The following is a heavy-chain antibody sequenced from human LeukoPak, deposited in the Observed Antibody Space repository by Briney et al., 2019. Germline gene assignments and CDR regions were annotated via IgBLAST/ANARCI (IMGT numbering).Heavy chain of an antibody. Sequence: PGGTLRLSCAASGFTFSSYWINDVGQAPGKGVEGVAYIKQDGSEKYYVASVRGGLTISRDNAKNSLYLQINGLRAEDTAAYYCARERYDAFDIWGRGTMVTVSS. D-gene: IGHD4-17*01. J-gene: IGHJ3*02. CDR1: GFTFSSYW. CDR3: ARERYDAFDI. V-gene: IGHV3-7*04. CDR2: IKQDGSEK.